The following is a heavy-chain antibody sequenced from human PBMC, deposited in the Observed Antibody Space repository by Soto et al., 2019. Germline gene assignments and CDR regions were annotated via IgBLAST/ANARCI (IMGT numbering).Heavy chain of an antibody. CDR3: VTGHWNSFDY. CDR2: ISNDESNT. Sequence: QVQLVESGGGVVQPGWSLRLSCAASGFTFSNNGMHWVRQAPGKGLEWVAFISNDESNTYYVDSVKGRFSISRDNSQNTLYLKMNSLRGEDTAVYYCVTGHWNSFDYWGQGTLVTVSS. CDR1: GFTFSNNG. D-gene: IGHD3-3*01. V-gene: IGHV3-30*03. J-gene: IGHJ4*02.